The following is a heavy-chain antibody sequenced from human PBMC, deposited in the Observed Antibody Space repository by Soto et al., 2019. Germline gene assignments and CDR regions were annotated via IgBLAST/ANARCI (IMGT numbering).Heavy chain of an antibody. CDR1: GDSVSSNSAA. V-gene: IGHV6-1*01. D-gene: IGHD6-25*01. CDR2: TYYRSKWYN. Sequence: PSQTLSLTCAISGDSVSSNSAAGNWIMQSPSRVLEWLGRTYYRSKWYNDYAVSVKSRITVKPDTSKNQFSLQLNSVTPEDTAVYYCARSSGHFDYWGQGTLVTVSS. CDR3: ARSSGHFDY. J-gene: IGHJ4*02.